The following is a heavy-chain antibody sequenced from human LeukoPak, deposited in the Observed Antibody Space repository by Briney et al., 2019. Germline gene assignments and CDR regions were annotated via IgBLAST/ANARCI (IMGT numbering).Heavy chain of an antibody. D-gene: IGHD6-19*01. CDR3: ARSTTQGYSSGWYGY. V-gene: IGHV5-10-1*01. Sequence: PGESLKISCKGSGYKFANYWISWVRQMPGKGLEWMGTIDPSDSHTNYSPSFQGHVTISADKSISTAYLQWSSLKASDTAMYYCARSTTQGYSSGWYGYWGQGTLVTVSS. J-gene: IGHJ4*02. CDR1: GYKFANYW. CDR2: IDPSDSHT.